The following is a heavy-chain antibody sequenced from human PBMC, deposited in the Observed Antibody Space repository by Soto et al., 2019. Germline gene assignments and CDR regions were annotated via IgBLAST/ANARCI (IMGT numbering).Heavy chain of an antibody. CDR2: ISSDGKKT. Sequence: PGGSLRLSCVGSGFNFSSYGLNWVRQAPGRGLEWLAVISSDGKKTYYADPVNGRFVISRDNSRNTLYIQINNVRNEDTALYFCASLRFRIPRVAKYYLYSRGPGTLVTLSS. V-gene: IGHV3-30*06. D-gene: IGHD3-10*01. CDR1: GFNFSSYG. CDR3: ASLRFRIPRVAKYYLYS. J-gene: IGHJ4*02.